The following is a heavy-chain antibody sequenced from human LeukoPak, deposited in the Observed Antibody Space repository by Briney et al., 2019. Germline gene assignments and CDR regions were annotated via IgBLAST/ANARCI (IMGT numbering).Heavy chain of an antibody. CDR2: ISSSSNYM. D-gene: IGHD5-18*01. J-gene: IGHJ6*02. CDR1: GFTFSIYS. Sequence: GGSLRLSCAASGFTFSIYSMNWVRQAPGKGLEWVSSISSSSNYMYYADSVKGRFTISRDNAKNSLYLQMNSLRAEDTTVYYCERFLNTAMAYPEYYYYGMDVWGQGTTVTVSS. CDR3: ERFLNTAMAYPEYYYYGMDV. V-gene: IGHV3-21*01.